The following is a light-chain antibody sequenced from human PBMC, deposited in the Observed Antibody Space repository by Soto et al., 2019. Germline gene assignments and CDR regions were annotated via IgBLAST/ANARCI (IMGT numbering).Light chain of an antibody. V-gene: IGKV1-5*01. Sequence: DIQMTQSPSTLSASVGDRVTITCRASQSISSSLAWYQQKPGKAPKLLVYDASSLESGVPSRFSGGGSGTEFTLTISSLQPDDFATYYCQHYSTYSRTLGQGTKVDIK. CDR2: DAS. CDR3: QHYSTYSRT. CDR1: QSISSS. J-gene: IGKJ1*01.